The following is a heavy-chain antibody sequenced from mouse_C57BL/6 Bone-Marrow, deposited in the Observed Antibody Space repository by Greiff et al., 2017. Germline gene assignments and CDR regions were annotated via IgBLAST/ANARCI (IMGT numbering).Heavy chain of an antibody. Sequence: EVQLQQSGAELVKPGASVKLSCTASGFNINDYYMHWVKQRTEQGLEWIGRIDPEDGATKYAPKFQGKATITADTASNTAYLELSSLTSEDTAVYYCARLVRRYWYFDVWGTGTTVTVSS. CDR1: GFNINDYY. CDR3: ARLVRRYWYFDV. J-gene: IGHJ1*03. D-gene: IGHD2-14*01. CDR2: IDPEDGAT. V-gene: IGHV14-2*01.